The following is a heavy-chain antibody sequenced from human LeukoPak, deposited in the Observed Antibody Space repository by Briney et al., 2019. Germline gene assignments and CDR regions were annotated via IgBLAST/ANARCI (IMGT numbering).Heavy chain of an antibody. J-gene: IGHJ4*02. D-gene: IGHD1-26*01. CDR2: IQYDASDT. CDR1: GFTFSSYG. Sequence: GGSLRLSCAASGFTFSSYGMHWVRQAPGKGLEWVAFIQYDASDTYYADSVKGRFTISRDNSKNTLYLQMNSLRPDDTAVYYCAKDRLDLHTVGAVTFDDWGQGTLVTVSS. V-gene: IGHV3-30*02. CDR3: AKDRLDLHTVGAVTFDD.